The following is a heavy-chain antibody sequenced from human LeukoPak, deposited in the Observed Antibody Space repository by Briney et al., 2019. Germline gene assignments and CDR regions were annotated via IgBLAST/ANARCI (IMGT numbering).Heavy chain of an antibody. CDR1: GFTFYDYA. J-gene: IGHJ4*02. D-gene: IGHD6-19*01. CDR2: ISWNSGCM. V-gene: IGHV3-9*03. Sequence: SLRLSCAASGFTFYDYAMHWVRQAPGKGVEWVAGISWNSGCMAYADSVKGGFTISRNNAKDSLYRQMNRLRTDDMALYYCAKGRHSSGWYYFDYWGQGTLVTVSS. CDR3: AKGRHSSGWYYFDY.